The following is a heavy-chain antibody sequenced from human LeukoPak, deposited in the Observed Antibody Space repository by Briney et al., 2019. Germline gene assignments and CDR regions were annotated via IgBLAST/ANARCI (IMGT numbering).Heavy chain of an antibody. CDR2: ISAYNGNT. D-gene: IGHD4-23*01. J-gene: IGHJ3*02. V-gene: IGHV1-18*01. Sequence: VASVKVSCKASGYTFTSYGISWVRQAPGQGLEWMGWISAYNGNTNYAQKLQGRVTMTTDTSTSTAYMELRSLRSDDTAVYYCARDKERGGGPKTKNAFDIWGQGTMVTVSS. CDR1: GYTFTSYG. CDR3: ARDKERGGGPKTKNAFDI.